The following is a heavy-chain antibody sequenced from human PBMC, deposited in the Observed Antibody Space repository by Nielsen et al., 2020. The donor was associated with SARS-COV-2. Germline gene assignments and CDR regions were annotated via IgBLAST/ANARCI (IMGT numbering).Heavy chain of an antibody. CDR3: AGRYGHQPFDP. CDR2: INHSGST. D-gene: IGHD2-2*01. Sequence: SETVTRTRSVYGGTFRGYHWSWIRQSPGKGLEWIGEINHSGSTNYNPSLKSRVAISVDTSKNQFSLKLTSVTAADTAVYYCAGRYGHQPFDPWGQGTLVTVSS. CDR1: GGTFRGYH. J-gene: IGHJ5*02. V-gene: IGHV4-34*08.